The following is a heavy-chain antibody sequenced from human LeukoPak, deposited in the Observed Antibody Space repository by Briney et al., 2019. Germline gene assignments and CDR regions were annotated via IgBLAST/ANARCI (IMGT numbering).Heavy chain of an antibody. CDR1: GGSISGHY. CDR2: IYGSGGT. CDR3: AREGCSGGSCQLGFDP. D-gene: IGHD2-15*01. Sequence: PSEPLSLTCTVSGGSISGHYWSWIRQPAGKGLEWIGRIYGSGGTDYNPSLQSRVSMSLHTSKNQFSLRLSSVTAADTAVYYCAREGCSGGSCQLGFDPWGQGTLVTVSS. J-gene: IGHJ5*02. V-gene: IGHV4-4*07.